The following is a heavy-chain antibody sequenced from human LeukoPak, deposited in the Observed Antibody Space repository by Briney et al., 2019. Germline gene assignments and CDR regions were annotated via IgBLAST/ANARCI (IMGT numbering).Heavy chain of an antibody. CDR3: ARGVAATEGALDY. J-gene: IGHJ4*02. CDR1: GGTFSSYA. V-gene: IGHV1-69*04. CDR2: IIPILGIA. D-gene: IGHD2-15*01. Sequence: GASVKVSCKASGGTFSSYAISWVRQAPGQGLGWMGRIIPILGIANYAQKFQGRVTITADKSTSTAYMELSSLRSEDTAVYYCARGVAATEGALDYWGQGTLVTVSS.